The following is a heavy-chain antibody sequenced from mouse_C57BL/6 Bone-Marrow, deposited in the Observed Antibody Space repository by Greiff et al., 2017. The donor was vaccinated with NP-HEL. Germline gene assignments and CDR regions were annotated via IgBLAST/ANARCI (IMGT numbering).Heavy chain of an antibody. CDR3: ARELRLRRDYFDY. D-gene: IGHD3-2*02. CDR1: GYAFSSSW. CDR2: IYPGDGDT. V-gene: IGHV1-82*01. Sequence: VQLQQSGPELVKPGASVKISCKASGYAFSSSWMNWVKQRPGKGLEWIGRIYPGDGDTNYNGKFKGKATMTADKSSSTAYMQLSSRTSEDSAVYFCARELRLRRDYFDYWGQGTTLTVSS. J-gene: IGHJ2*01.